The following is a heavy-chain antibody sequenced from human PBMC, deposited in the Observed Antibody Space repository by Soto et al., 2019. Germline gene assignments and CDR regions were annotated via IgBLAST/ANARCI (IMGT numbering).Heavy chain of an antibody. D-gene: IGHD6-25*01. CDR1: GFTFSSYG. V-gene: IGHV3-30*18. J-gene: IGHJ4*02. CDR2: ISYDGSNK. Sequence: QVQLVESGGGVVQPGRSLRLSCAASGFTFSSYGMHWVRQAPGKGLEWVAVISYDGSNKYYADSVKGRFTISRDNSKNTLYLQMNSLGAEDTAVYYCAKDLGQRAFDYWGQGTLVTVSS. CDR3: AKDLGQRAFDY.